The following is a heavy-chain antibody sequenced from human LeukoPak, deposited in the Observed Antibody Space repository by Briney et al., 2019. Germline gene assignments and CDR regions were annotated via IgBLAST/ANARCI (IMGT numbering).Heavy chain of an antibody. J-gene: IGHJ4*02. D-gene: IGHD6-13*01. Sequence: GASVKLSCKASGGTFSSYAISWVRQAPGQGLEWMGGIIPIFGTANYAQKFQGRGTITADESTSTAYMELSSLRSEDTAVYYCASTHSSIAAAGTFNYWGQGTLVTVSS. V-gene: IGHV1-69*01. CDR2: IIPIFGTA. CDR3: ASTHSSIAAAGTFNY. CDR1: GGTFSSYA.